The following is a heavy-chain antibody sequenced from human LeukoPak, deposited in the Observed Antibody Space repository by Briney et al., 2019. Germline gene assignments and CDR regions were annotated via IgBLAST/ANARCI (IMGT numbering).Heavy chain of an antibody. V-gene: IGHV4-61*01. CDR3: ARARYHWNGWFDP. CDR2: IYYSGST. Sequence: SETLSLTCTVSGGSVSSGSYYWSWIRQPPGTGLEWIGYIYYSGSTNYNPSLKSRVTISVDTSKNQFSLKLSSVTAADTAVYYCARARYHWNGWFDPWGQGTLVTVSS. J-gene: IGHJ5*02. CDR1: GGSVSSGSYY. D-gene: IGHD1-1*01.